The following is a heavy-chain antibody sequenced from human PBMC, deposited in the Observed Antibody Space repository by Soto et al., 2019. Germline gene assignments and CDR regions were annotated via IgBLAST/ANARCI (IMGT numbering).Heavy chain of an antibody. CDR3: ARHAGYSYAKNSPTVWFDP. D-gene: IGHD5-18*01. CDR2: IYPGDSDT. Sequence: EVQLVQSGAEVKKPGESLKISCKGSGYSFTNYWIGWVRQMPGKGLEWMGIIYPGDSDTRYSPSFQGQVTISADKSISTTYLQWSSLKASDTAMYYCARHAGYSYAKNSPTVWFDPWGQGTLVTVSS. CDR1: GYSFTNYW. V-gene: IGHV5-51*01. J-gene: IGHJ5*02.